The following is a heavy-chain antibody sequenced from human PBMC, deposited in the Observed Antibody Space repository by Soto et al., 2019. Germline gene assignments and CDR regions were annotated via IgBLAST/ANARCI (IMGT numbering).Heavy chain of an antibody. J-gene: IGHJ4*02. Sequence: GGSLRLSCAASGFTFSDYYMGLVRQAPGEGLEWAAAIGGSSGTTFYADSVKGRFSISKDFAKNMLYLQMNSVRVEDTAIYYCAKFKGFNWNYVFDYWGQGVPVTVSS. D-gene: IGHD1-7*01. CDR2: IGGSSGTT. CDR1: GFTFSDYY. CDR3: AKFKGFNWNYVFDY. V-gene: IGHV3-23*01.